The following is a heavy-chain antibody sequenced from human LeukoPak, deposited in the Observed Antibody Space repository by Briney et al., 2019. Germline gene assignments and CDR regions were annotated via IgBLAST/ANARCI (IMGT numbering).Heavy chain of an antibody. CDR2: IHSSGST. Sequence: SDTPSLTCTVSGGSLSGHFWSWFRRPPGKGLENIGYIHSSGSTNYNPSYKSRVTVSLEMSKNQFSLSLSSVTAADTAVYYCARDSGDNDWYNFDFWGQGTLVTVSS. D-gene: IGHD3-10*01. CDR1: GGSLSGHF. J-gene: IGHJ4*02. CDR3: ARDSGDNDWYNFDF. V-gene: IGHV4-59*11.